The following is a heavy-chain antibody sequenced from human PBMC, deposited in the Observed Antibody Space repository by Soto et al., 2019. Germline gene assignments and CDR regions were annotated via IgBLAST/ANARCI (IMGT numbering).Heavy chain of an antibody. V-gene: IGHV4-39*07. CDR3: AREDSGDTAMVTLNYYYGMDV. J-gene: IGHJ6*02. Sequence: SETLSLTCTVSGGSISSGGYYWSWIRQPPGKGLEWIGEINHSGSTNYNPSLKSRVTISVDTSKNQFSLKLSSVTAADTAVYYCAREDSGDTAMVTLNYYYGMDVWGQGTTVTVSS. CDR1: GGSISSGGYY. D-gene: IGHD5-18*01. CDR2: INHSGST.